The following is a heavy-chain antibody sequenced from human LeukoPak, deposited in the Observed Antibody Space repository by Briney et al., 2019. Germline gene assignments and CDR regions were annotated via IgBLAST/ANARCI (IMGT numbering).Heavy chain of an antibody. V-gene: IGHV3-23*01. J-gene: IGHJ1*01. Sequence: NPGGSPRLSCAASGFTFSSYGMSWVRQAPGKGLEWVSAISGSGGSTYYADSVKGRFTISRDNAKNSLYLQMNSLRAEDTAVYYCARAASPRNDFWSGYQPAPPQIHTEYFQHWGQGTLVTVSS. CDR3: ARAASPRNDFWSGYQPAPPQIHTEYFQH. CDR2: ISGSGGST. CDR1: GFTFSSYG. D-gene: IGHD3-3*01.